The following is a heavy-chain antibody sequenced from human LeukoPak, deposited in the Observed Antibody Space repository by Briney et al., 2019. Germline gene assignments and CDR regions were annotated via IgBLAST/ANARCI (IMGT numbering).Heavy chain of an antibody. J-gene: IGHJ6*03. V-gene: IGHV3-21*01. D-gene: IGHD6-13*01. CDR1: GFTFSSYS. CDR3: ARVYSSNPHEYYYYYYMDV. Sequence: GGSLRLSCAASGFTFSSYSINWVRQAPGKGLEWVSSISSSSSYIYYADSVKGRFTISRDNAKNSLYLQMNSLRAEDTAVYYCARVYSSNPHEYYYYYYMDVWGKGTTVTVSS. CDR2: ISSSSSYI.